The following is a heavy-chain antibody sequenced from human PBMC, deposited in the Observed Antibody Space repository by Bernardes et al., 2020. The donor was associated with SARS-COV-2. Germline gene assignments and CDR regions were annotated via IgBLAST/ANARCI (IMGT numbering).Heavy chain of an antibody. CDR1: GYRLTELS. J-gene: IGHJ6*02. CDR3: ATGFCRGGSCLLGGYYGMDV. D-gene: IGHD2-15*01. Sequence: ASVKVSCKLSGYRLTELSMHWVRQAPGKGLEWMGRFDPEDGKTIYAQKFQGRVTVTEDTSADTAYMELSSLRSEDTAGYYCATGFCRGGSCLLGGYYGMDVWGQGTTVTVSS. V-gene: IGHV1-24*01. CDR2: FDPEDGKT.